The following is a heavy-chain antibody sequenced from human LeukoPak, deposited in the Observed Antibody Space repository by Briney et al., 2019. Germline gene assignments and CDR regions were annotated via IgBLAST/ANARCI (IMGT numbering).Heavy chain of an antibody. CDR1: GGSFSGYY. V-gene: IGHV4-34*01. J-gene: IGHJ4*02. Sequence: PSETLSLTCAVYGGSFSGYYWSWIRQPPGKGLEWIGEINHSGSTNYNPSLKSRVTISVDTSKNQFSLKLSSVTAADTAVYYCARGRLRYFDWSPFDYWGQGTLVTVSS. CDR3: ARGRLRYFDWSPFDY. D-gene: IGHD3-9*01. CDR2: INHSGST.